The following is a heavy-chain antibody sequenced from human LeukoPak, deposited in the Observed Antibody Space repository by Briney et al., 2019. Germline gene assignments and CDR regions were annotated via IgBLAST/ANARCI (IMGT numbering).Heavy chain of an antibody. V-gene: IGHV3-23*01. CDR2: ISGSGGNT. D-gene: IGHD3-3*01. CDR1: GFALSRYG. J-gene: IGHJ4*02. Sequence: GGSLRLSCAASGFALSRYGIVWVRQAPGRGLEWVSGISGSGGNTYYADSVKGRFTISRDNSKNTLYLQMNSLRAEDTAVYYCARANTYYDFWKAFDYWGQGTLVTVSS. CDR3: ARANTYYDFWKAFDY.